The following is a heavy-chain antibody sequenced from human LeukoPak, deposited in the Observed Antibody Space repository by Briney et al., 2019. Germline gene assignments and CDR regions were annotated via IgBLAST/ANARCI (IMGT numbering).Heavy chain of an antibody. CDR1: GGSISTSSYH. CDR2: IYYSGSS. CDR3: ARERRSLWFGEEHTEGAFDI. Sequence: SETLSLTCTVSGGSISTSSYHWGWIRQHPGKGLEWIGYIYYSGSSYYNPSLRSRVTISVDTSKNQFSLKLSSVTAADTAVYYCARERRSLWFGEEHTEGAFDIWGQGTMVTVSS. D-gene: IGHD3-10*01. J-gene: IGHJ3*02. V-gene: IGHV4-31*03.